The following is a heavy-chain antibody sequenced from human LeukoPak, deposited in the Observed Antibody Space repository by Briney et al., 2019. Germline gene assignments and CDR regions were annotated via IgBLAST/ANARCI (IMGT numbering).Heavy chain of an antibody. Sequence: SETLSLTCTVSGGSISSYYWSWIRQPAGKGLEWIGRIYTSGSTNYNPSFKSRVTMSVDTSKNQFSLKPSSVTAADTAVYYCARQRGWNYGLNAFNIWGQGTMVTVSS. CDR1: GGSISSYY. V-gene: IGHV4-4*07. CDR2: IYTSGST. CDR3: ARQRGWNYGLNAFNI. D-gene: IGHD1-7*01. J-gene: IGHJ3*02.